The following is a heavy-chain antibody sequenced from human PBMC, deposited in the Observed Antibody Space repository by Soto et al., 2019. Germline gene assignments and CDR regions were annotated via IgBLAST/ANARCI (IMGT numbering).Heavy chain of an antibody. CDR3: ARDRRYCSGGSCYE. Sequence: QVQLVQSGAEVKKPGSSVKVSCKASGGTFSSYAISWVRQAPGQGLEWMGGIIPIFGTANYAQKFQGRVTITADKSTRKAYMELSSLRSEDTAVYYCARDRRYCSGGSCYEWGQGTLVTVSS. CDR2: IIPIFGTA. J-gene: IGHJ4*02. CDR1: GGTFSSYA. D-gene: IGHD2-15*01. V-gene: IGHV1-69*06.